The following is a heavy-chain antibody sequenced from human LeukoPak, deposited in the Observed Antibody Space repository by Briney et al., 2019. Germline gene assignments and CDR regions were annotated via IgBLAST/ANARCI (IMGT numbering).Heavy chain of an antibody. V-gene: IGHV4-39*02. CDR2: IYYSGST. CDR1: GGSISSSSYY. Sequence: SETLSLTCTVSGGSISSSSYYWGWIRQPPGKGLEWIGSIYYSGSTYYNPSLKSRVTISVDTSKNQFSLKLSSVTAADTAVYYCARDSSGWFWDAFDIWGQGTMVTVSS. CDR3: ARDSSGWFWDAFDI. D-gene: IGHD6-19*01. J-gene: IGHJ3*02.